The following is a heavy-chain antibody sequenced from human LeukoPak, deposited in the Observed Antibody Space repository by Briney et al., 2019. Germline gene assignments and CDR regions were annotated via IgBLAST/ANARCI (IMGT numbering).Heavy chain of an antibody. CDR2: INTNTGNP. CDR3: ARDNGLLWFGELRDDAFDI. J-gene: IGHJ3*02. D-gene: IGHD3-10*01. CDR1: GYTFTSYA. V-gene: IGHV7-4-1*02. Sequence: GASVKVSCKASGYTFTSYAMNWVRQAPGQGLEWMGWINTNTGNPTYAQGFTGRFVFSLDTSVSTAYLQISSLKAEDTAVYYCARDNGLLWFGELRDDAFDIWGQGIMVTVSS.